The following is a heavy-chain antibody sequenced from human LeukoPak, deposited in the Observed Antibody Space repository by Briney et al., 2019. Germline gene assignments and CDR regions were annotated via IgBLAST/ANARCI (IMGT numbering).Heavy chain of an antibody. Sequence: GGFLRLSCAASGFTFSNAWMSWVRQAPGKGLEWVGRIKSKTDGGTTDYAAPVKGRFTISRDDSKNTLYLQMNSLKTEDTAVYYCTTEVIERYSYGLSHFDYWGQGTLVTVSS. D-gene: IGHD5-18*01. CDR2: IKSKTDGGTT. V-gene: IGHV3-15*01. CDR3: TTEVIERYSYGLSHFDY. CDR1: GFTFSNAW. J-gene: IGHJ4*02.